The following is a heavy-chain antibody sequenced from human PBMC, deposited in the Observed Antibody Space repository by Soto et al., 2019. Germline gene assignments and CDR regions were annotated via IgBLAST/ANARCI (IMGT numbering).Heavy chain of an antibody. CDR2: INPKFGDT. Sequence: QVQLVQSGAEVKEPGDSVRVSCEASGYTFTAYYIHWVRQAPGQGLEWMGWINPKFGDTTYAQDFQGRVSMTRDMSISTVYMALSRLISDDTAIYYCARNMDYYYGRGSGNGHGVWGQGTTVTVFS. D-gene: IGHD3-10*02. CDR3: ARNMDYYYGRGSGNGHGV. V-gene: IGHV1-2*02. CDR1: GYTFTAYY. J-gene: IGHJ6*02.